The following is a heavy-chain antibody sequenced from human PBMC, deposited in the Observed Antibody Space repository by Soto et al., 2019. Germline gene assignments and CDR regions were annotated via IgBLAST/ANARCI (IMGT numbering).Heavy chain of an antibody. CDR2: IYPGDSDT. V-gene: IGHV5-51*01. D-gene: IGHD1-7*01. Sequence: GESLKISCKGSEYSSVSYWIAWVRQMPGKGLEWMGIIYPGDSDTRYSPSFQGQVTFSVDKSISTAYLQWSSLKASDTAMYYCARFGTMAEPDGWGPGTMVTVSS. CDR1: EYSSVSYW. CDR3: ARFGTMAEPDG. J-gene: IGHJ4*02.